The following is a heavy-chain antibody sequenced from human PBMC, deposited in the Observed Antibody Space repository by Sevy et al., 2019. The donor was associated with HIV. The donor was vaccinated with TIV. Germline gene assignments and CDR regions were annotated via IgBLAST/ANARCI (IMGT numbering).Heavy chain of an antibody. CDR1: GFTFSSYG. D-gene: IGHD6-13*01. CDR3: ARDNSANSSIGDY. J-gene: IGHJ4*02. Sequence: GGSLRLSCAASGFTFSSYGMHWVRQAPGKGLEWVAVIWYDGSNKYYADSVKGRFTIPRDNSKNTLYLQMNSLRAEDTAVYYCARDNSANSSIGDYWGQGTLVTVSS. V-gene: IGHV3-33*01. CDR2: IWYDGSNK.